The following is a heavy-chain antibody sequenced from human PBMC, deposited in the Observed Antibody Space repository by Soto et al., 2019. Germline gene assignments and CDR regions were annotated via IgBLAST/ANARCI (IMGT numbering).Heavy chain of an antibody. CDR1: GYTFTSYG. J-gene: IGHJ6*02. D-gene: IGHD6-13*01. V-gene: IGHV1-18*01. CDR3: ARGLYSSSWDYYYYYGMDV. Sequence: ASGKVSCKASGYTFTSYGISWVRQAPGQGLEWMGWIGAYNGNTNYAQKLQGRVTMTTDTSTSTAYKELRSLRSDDTAVYYCARGLYSSSWDYYYYYGMDVWGQGTTVTVSS. CDR2: IGAYNGNT.